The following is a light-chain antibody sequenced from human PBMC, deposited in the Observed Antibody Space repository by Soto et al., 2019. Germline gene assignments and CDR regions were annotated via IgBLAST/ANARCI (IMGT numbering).Light chain of an antibody. J-gene: IGLJ2*01. Sequence: QSALTQPASVSGSPGQSIPVSCTGTSSDIGGHNCVSWSQQHPGKVPKLIIYEVTNRPSGVSNRFSGSKSGNTASLTVSGLQAEDEADYYCSSYTTTSTVVFGGGTKLTVL. CDR2: EVT. CDR3: SSYTTTSTVV. CDR1: SSDIGGHNC. V-gene: IGLV2-14*01.